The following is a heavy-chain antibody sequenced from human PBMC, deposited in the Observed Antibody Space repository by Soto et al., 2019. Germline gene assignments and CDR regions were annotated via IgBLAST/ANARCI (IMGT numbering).Heavy chain of an antibody. CDR1: GGSISSGCYS. CDR2: IYHSGST. CDR3: ARAPPTAIPHASFDY. Sequence: SETLSLTCAVSGGSISSGCYSWSWIRQPPGKGLEWIGYIYHSGSTYYNPSLKSRVTISVDRSKNQFSLKLSSVTAADTAVYYCARAPPTAIPHASFDYFGRGTLVAVYS. V-gene: IGHV4-30-2*01. J-gene: IGHJ4*02. D-gene: IGHD2-2*02.